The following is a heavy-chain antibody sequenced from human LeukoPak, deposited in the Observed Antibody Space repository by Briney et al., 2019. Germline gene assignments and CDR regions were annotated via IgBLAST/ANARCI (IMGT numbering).Heavy chain of an antibody. D-gene: IGHD6-19*01. CDR1: GFTFSSYW. V-gene: IGHV3-74*01. Sequence: GRCLRLSCAASGFTFSSYWMHWVRQAPGKGLLWVSRINGDGRTTNYADSVQGRFTISRDNAKNTLYLQINSLTAEDTAVYYCARRGAVAATYYYDYWGQGTLVTVSS. CDR2: INGDGRTT. CDR3: ARRGAVAATYYYDY. J-gene: IGHJ4*02.